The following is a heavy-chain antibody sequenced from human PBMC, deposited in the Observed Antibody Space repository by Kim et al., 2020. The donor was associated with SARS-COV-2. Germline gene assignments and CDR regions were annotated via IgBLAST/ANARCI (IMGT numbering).Heavy chain of an antibody. J-gene: IGHJ4*02. CDR1: GGSISSGGYY. CDR3: ARAQGSGPDY. V-gene: IGHV4-31*03. D-gene: IGHD6-19*01. CDR2: IYYSGST. Sequence: SETLSLTCTVSGGSISSGGYYWSWIRQHPGKGLEWIGYIYYSGSTYYNPSLKSRVTIPVDTSKNQFSLRVSSVTAADTVVYYCARAQGSGPDYWGQGTLVTVSS.